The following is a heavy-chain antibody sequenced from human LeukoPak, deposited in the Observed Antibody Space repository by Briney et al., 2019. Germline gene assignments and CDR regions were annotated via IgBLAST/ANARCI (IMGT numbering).Heavy chain of an antibody. Sequence: PETLSLTCAVYGGSFSGYYWSWIRQPPGKGLEWIGEINHSGSTNYNPSLKSRVTISVDTSKNQFSLKLSSVTAADTAVYYCARGTQGYSSGWYFRSYYFDYWGQGTLVTVSS. J-gene: IGHJ4*02. V-gene: IGHV4-34*01. CDR2: INHSGST. CDR1: GGSFSGYY. D-gene: IGHD6-19*01. CDR3: ARGTQGYSSGWYFRSYYFDY.